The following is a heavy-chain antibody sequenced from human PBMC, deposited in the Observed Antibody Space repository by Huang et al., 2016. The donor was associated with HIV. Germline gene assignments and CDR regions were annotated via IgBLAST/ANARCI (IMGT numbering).Heavy chain of an antibody. CDR3: ATKTGAMDI. Sequence: VESGGRLVQPGGSIRLSCVGSTFSFGAYWMSGVRQTPGKGLEWVANIKQDESEKYYVESVKGRFNISRDNAKKILFLQMDNVRVEDTATYYCATKTGAMDIWGQGTAVTVS. CDR2: IKQDESEK. V-gene: IGHV3-7*01. D-gene: IGHD1-7*01. CDR1: TFSFGAYW. J-gene: IGHJ6*02.